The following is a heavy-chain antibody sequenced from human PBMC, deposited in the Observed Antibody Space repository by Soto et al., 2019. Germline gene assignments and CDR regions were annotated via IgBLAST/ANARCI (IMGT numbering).Heavy chain of an antibody. Sequence: QVQLVQSGAEVKKPGSSLKVSCKTSGVTFSTSGISWVRQGPGQGLEWMGGIIPLFGTPKYARKFQGRVSITADDSATTTNLELSGLSSADTAIYYCASVSPSVCGGGNCYRLDSSFDYWGQGSQVVVSS. J-gene: IGHJ4*03. V-gene: IGHV1-69*01. D-gene: IGHD2-21*01. CDR1: GVTFSTSG. CDR2: IIPLFGTP. CDR3: ASVSPSVCGGGNCYRLDSSFDY.